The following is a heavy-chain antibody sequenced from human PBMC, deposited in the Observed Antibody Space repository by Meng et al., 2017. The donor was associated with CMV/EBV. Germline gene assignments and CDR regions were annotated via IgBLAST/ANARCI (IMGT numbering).Heavy chain of an antibody. Sequence: GSLRLSCTVSGGSISGSSYYWGWIRQPPGKGLEWIGSIYYSGSTYYNPSLKSRVTMSVDTSKNQFSLKLSSVTAADTAVYYCARGHGGIFGVVIGGDWFDPWGQGTLVTVSS. J-gene: IGHJ5*02. CDR2: IYYSGST. CDR3: ARGHGGIFGVVIGGDWFDP. D-gene: IGHD3-3*01. CDR1: GGSISGSSYY. V-gene: IGHV4-39*07.